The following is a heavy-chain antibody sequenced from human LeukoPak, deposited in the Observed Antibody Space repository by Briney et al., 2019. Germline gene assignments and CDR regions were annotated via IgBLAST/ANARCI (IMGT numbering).Heavy chain of an antibody. CDR2: IKSKTDGGTT. J-gene: IGHJ4*02. V-gene: IGHV3-15*01. D-gene: IGHD1-1*01. CDR3: TTCTAGTTYFDY. Sequence: GGSLRLSCAASGFTFSNAWMSWVRQAPGKGLEWVGRIKSKTDGGTTDYAAPVKGKFTISRDDSKNTLSLQMNSLQTEDTAVYYCTTCTAGTTYFDYWGQGTLVTVSS. CDR1: GFTFSNAW.